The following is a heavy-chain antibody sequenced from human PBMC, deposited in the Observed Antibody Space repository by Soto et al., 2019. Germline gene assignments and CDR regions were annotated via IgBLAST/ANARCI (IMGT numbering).Heavy chain of an antibody. CDR1: GYTFTSYE. D-gene: IGHD4-17*01. CDR3: ARDVYPDYLPPNLYNHCSDV. CDR2: ISTYSGRT. J-gene: IGHJ6*02. V-gene: IGHV1-18*01. Sequence: QVHLVQSGGEVKKSGASVKVSCKASGYTFTSYEINWVRQAPGQGLEWMGWISTYSGRTEYAQKFQGRVTMTRDTSTSTVYMELMSLRPDDTAVYYCARDVYPDYLPPNLYNHCSDVWGQGTTVTVSS.